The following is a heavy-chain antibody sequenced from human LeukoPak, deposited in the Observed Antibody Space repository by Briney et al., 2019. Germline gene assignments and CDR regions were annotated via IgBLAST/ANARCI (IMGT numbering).Heavy chain of an antibody. Sequence: SETLSLTCTVSGGSISSYYWSWIRQPPGKGLEWIGYIYYSGSTNYNPSLKSRVTISVDTSKNQFSLKLSSVTAADTAVYYCARGGLGGSTGWFDPWGQGTLVTVSS. D-gene: IGHD5-12*01. V-gene: IGHV4-59*08. CDR1: GGSISSYY. J-gene: IGHJ5*02. CDR3: ARGGLGGSTGWFDP. CDR2: IYYSGST.